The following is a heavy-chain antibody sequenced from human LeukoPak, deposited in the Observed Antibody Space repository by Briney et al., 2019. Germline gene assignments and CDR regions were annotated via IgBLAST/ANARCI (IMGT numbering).Heavy chain of an antibody. CDR2: INHSGST. CDR1: GGSCSGYY. V-gene: IGHV4-34*01. CDR3: ARDYYS. J-gene: IGHJ4*02. Sequence: SETLSLTCAVYGGSCSGYYWSWIRQPPGKGLEWIGEINHSGSTNYNPSLKSRVTISVDTSKNQFSLKLSSVTAADTAVYYCARDYYSWGQGTLVTVSS. D-gene: IGHD2-21*01.